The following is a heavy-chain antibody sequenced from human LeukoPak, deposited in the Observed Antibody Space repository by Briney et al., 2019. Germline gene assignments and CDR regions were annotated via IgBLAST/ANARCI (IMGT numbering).Heavy chain of an antibody. CDR1: GFTFSSYA. CDR3: AKNYYDSSGHTDY. J-gene: IGHJ4*02. V-gene: IGHV3-30-3*01. CDR2: ISYDGDNK. Sequence: GGSLRLSCAASGFTFSSYAMHWVRQAPGKGLEWVAVISYDGDNKYNADSVKGRFTISRDNSKNTLYLQMNGLRAEDTAVYYCAKNYYDSSGHTDYWGQGTLVTVSS. D-gene: IGHD3-22*01.